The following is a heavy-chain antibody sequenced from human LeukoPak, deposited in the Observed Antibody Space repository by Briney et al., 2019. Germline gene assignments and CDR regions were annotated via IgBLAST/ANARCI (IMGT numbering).Heavy chain of an antibody. J-gene: IGHJ4*02. CDR1: GFTFSSYA. CDR3: AKAPVTTCSGAYCYPFDY. V-gene: IGHV3-23*01. D-gene: IGHD2-21*01. Sequence: PGGSLRLSCAASGFTFSSYAMSWVRQAPGKGLKGVSAISGSGGSTYYADSVKGRFTISRDNSKNTLYLQMNSLRAEDTAVYYCAKAPVTTCSGAYCYPFDYWGQGTLVTVSS. CDR2: ISGSGGST.